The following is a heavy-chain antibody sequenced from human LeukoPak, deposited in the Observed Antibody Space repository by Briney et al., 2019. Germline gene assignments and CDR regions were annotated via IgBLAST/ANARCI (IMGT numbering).Heavy chain of an antibody. Sequence: SETLSLTCTVSGGSISSYYWSWIRQPAGKGLEWIGRIYTSGSTNYNPSLKSRVTMSVDTSKNQFSLKLSSVTAADTAVYYCARGYDFWSGYYDFDYWGQGTLVTVSS. V-gene: IGHV4-4*07. CDR1: GGSISSYY. CDR2: IYTSGST. D-gene: IGHD3-3*01. J-gene: IGHJ4*02. CDR3: ARGYDFWSGYYDFDY.